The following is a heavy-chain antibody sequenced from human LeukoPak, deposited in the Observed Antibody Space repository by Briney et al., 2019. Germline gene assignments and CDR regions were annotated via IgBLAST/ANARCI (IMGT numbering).Heavy chain of an antibody. D-gene: IGHD1-26*01. Sequence: SQTLSLTCAISGDSVSSNSATWNWIRQSPSRGLEWLGRTYYRSKWFSDYAVSVKSRTTFNPDTSKSQLSLQLNSVTPEDTAVYYCARGSGSYYAFDIWGQGTMVTVSS. CDR3: ARGSGSYYAFDI. J-gene: IGHJ3*02. V-gene: IGHV6-1*01. CDR1: GDSVSSNSAT. CDR2: TYYRSKWFS.